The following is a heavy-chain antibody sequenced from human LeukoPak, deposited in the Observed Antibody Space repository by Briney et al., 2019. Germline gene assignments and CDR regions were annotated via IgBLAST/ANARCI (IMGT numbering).Heavy chain of an antibody. V-gene: IGHV4-39*07. CDR2: IYFSGDT. CDR3: ARDSGFWLY. J-gene: IGHJ4*02. CDR1: GDSISSGGHY. D-gene: IGHD3-22*01. Sequence: SETLSLTCTVSGDSISSGGHYWGWIRQTPGKRLEWIGNIYFSGDTSYNPSLKSRLTMSVDTSKNQLFLNLDSVTAADTAVYFSARDSGFWLYWGQGTLVTVSS.